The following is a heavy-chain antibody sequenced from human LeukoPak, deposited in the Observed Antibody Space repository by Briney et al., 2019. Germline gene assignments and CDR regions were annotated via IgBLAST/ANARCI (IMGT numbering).Heavy chain of an antibody. CDR1: GFTFSSYS. CDR3: AKRSYYDAFDI. CDR2: ISGSSSYK. Sequence: PGGSLRLSCAASGFTFSSYSMNWVRQAPGKGLEWVSSISGSSSYKYYADSVKGRFTISRDNAKNSLYLQMNSLRAEDTALYYCAKRSYYDAFDIWGQGTMVTVSS. D-gene: IGHD1-26*01. V-gene: IGHV3-21*04. J-gene: IGHJ3*02.